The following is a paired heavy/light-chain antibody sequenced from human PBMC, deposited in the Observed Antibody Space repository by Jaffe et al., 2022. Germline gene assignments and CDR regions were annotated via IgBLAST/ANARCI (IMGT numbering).Light chain of an antibody. CDR3: STFTGSVV. CDR1: SSDVGAYNY. J-gene: IGLJ2*01. Sequence: QSALTQPPSASGSPGQSVTISCTGTSSDVGAYNYVSWYQHHPGKAPKLIIYDVSKRPSGVPDRFSGSKSGNTASLTVSGLQAEDEADYYCSTFTGSVVFGGGTKVTVL. V-gene: IGLV2-8*01. CDR2: DVS.
Heavy chain of an antibody. CDR3: VRHLRADGWYDYYYYYMGV. V-gene: IGHV4-39*01. CDR2: AYDSGNT. CDR1: GGSISSSSHY. J-gene: IGHJ6*03. Sequence: QLQLQESGPGLLKPSETLSLTCTVSGGSISSSSHYWGWVRQPPGKGLEWIGSAYDSGNTYYSPSLKSRVTISVDASNNHISLRLNSVTAADTAVYYCVRHLRADGWYDYYYYYMGVWGKGTTVTVSS. D-gene: IGHD6-19*01.